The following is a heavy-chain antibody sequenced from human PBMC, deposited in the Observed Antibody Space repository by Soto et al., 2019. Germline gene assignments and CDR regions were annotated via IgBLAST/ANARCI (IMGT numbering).Heavy chain of an antibody. Sequence: SQTLSLTCAISGDSVSSNSAAWNWIRQSPSRGLEWLGRTYYRSKWYNDYAVSVKSRITINPDTSKNQFSLQPNSVTPEDTAVYYCARSLGYCSGGSCYSGYYGMDVWGQGTTVTVSS. CDR3: ARSLGYCSGGSCYSGYYGMDV. D-gene: IGHD2-15*01. J-gene: IGHJ6*02. V-gene: IGHV6-1*01. CDR2: TYYRSKWYN. CDR1: GDSVSSNSAA.